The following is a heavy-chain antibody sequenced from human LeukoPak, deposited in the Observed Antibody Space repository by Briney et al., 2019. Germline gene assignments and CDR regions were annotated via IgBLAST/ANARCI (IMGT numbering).Heavy chain of an antibody. CDR2: IKHSGST. V-gene: IGHV4-34*01. D-gene: IGHD3-10*01. CDR1: GGSFSGYY. CDR3: ARLRMVRGVNHGMDV. J-gene: IGHJ6*04. Sequence: SETLSLTCAVYGGSFSGYYWSWIRQPPGKGLEWIGEIKHSGSTNYNPSLKSRVTISVDTSKNPFSLKLSSVTAADTGVYYCARLRMVRGVNHGMDVWGKGTTVTVSS.